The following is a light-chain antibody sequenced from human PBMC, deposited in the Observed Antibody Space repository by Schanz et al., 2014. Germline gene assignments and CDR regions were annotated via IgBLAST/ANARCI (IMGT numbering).Light chain of an antibody. J-gene: IGLJ1*01. V-gene: IGLV2-14*02. Sequence: QSALTQPASVSGSPGQSITISCTGTSSDVGSYNLVSWYQQHPGKAPKLMIYEGSKRPSGVSNRFSGSKSGNTASLTISGLQAEDEADYYCSSFPSASTGVFGTGTKLTVL. CDR3: SSFPSASTGV. CDR1: SSDVGSYNL. CDR2: EGS.